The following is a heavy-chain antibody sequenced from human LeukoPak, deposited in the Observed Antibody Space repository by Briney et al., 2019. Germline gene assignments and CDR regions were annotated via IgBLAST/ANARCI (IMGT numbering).Heavy chain of an antibody. V-gene: IGHV1-18*01. J-gene: IGHJ6*02. CDR2: ISAYNGNT. Sequence: ASVKVSCKASGYTFTSYGISWVRQAPGQGLEWMGWISAYNGNTNYAQKLQGRVTMTTDTSTSTAYMELSSLRSEDTAVYYCAADERSYSGRYYYYYGMDVWGQGTTVTVSS. CDR3: AADERSYSGRYYYYYGMDV. CDR1: GYTFTSYG. D-gene: IGHD1-26*01.